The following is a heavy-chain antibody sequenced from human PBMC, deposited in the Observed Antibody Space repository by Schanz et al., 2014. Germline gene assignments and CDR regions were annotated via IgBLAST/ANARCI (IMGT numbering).Heavy chain of an antibody. V-gene: IGHV3-15*01. Sequence: EVQLVESGGGLIKPGGSLRLSCLASGFTFSDAWMTWVRQAPGKGLEWVGRIKSKTDGGTTDYAAPVKGRFTISRDDSKNTLFLQMNSLKTEDTAVYYCARGGYSSGWYDRDIAHFDYWGQGTLVTVSS. CDR2: IKSKTDGGTT. J-gene: IGHJ4*02. CDR1: GFTFSDAW. CDR3: ARGGYSSGWYDRDIAHFDY. D-gene: IGHD6-19*01.